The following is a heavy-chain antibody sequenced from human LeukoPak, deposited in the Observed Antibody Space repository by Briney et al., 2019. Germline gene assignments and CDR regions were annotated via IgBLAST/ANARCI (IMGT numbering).Heavy chain of an antibody. J-gene: IGHJ2*01. D-gene: IGHD3-3*01. CDR2: IYYSGST. V-gene: IGHV4-59*01. Sequence: TSETLSLTCTVSGGFISSYYWSWIRQPPGKGLEWIGYIYYSGSTDYNPSLKSRVTISVDTSKNQFSLKLSSVTAADTAVYYCARAGVVRGYFDLWGRGTLVTVSS. CDR1: GGFISSYY. CDR3: ARAGVVRGYFDL.